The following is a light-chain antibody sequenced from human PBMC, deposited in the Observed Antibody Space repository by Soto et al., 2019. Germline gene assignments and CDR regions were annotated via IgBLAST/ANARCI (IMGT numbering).Light chain of an antibody. CDR1: QSLSGW. J-gene: IGKJ1*01. CDR3: QQYNSYSPT. V-gene: IGKV1-5*01. Sequence: DIQMTQSPSSLCASLGDRVTMTCRASQSLSGWLAWYQQKPGKAPKLLIYYVSSLESGVPSRYSGSGSGTEFTLTISSLQPDDFATYYCQQYNSYSPTFGQGTKGDIK. CDR2: YVS.